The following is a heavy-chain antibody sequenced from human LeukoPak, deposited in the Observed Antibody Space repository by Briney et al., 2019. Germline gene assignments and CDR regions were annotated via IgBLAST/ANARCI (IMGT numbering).Heavy chain of an antibody. CDR3: ARDVDTAMVSSVYYYYGMDV. Sequence: ASVKVSCKASGYTFTSYYMHWVRQAPGQGLEWMGIINPSGGSTSYAQKFQGRATMTRDTSTSTVYMELSSLRSEDTAVYYCARDVDTAMVSSVYYYYGMDVWGQGTTVTVSS. CDR1: GYTFTSYY. J-gene: IGHJ6*02. V-gene: IGHV1-46*01. D-gene: IGHD5-18*01. CDR2: INPSGGST.